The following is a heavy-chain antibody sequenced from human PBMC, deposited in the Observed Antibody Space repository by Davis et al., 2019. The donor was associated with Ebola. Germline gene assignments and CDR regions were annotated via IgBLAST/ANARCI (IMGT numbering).Heavy chain of an antibody. CDR2: IYSGGDT. V-gene: IGHV3-53*01. CDR3: ARDPPQSGGYV. J-gene: IGHJ4*02. Sequence: GESLKISCASSGSTASSNYMSWVRQAPGKGLEWISVIYSGGDTYHAESVKGRFTISMDISKNILYLQMNSLGAEDTAVYYCARDPPQSGGYVWGQGTLVTVSS. CDR1: GSTASSNY. D-gene: IGHD5-12*01.